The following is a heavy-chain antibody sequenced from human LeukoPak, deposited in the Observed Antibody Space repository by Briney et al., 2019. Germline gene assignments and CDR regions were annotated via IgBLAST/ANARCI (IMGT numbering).Heavy chain of an antibody. CDR3: ARSARHCNNGVCFTDYYIDL. J-gene: IGHJ6*03. CDR1: GYTFTDSY. D-gene: IGHD2-8*01. CDR2: TNPNSGHP. V-gene: IGHV1-2*06. Sequence: ASVKVSCKTSGYTFTDSYIHWVRQAPGQGLEWMGRTNPNSGHPNYPQKFQGRVTMTRDTSISTAYMEMSSLTSDDTAVYYCARSARHCNNGVCFTDYYIDLWGKGTTVIVSS.